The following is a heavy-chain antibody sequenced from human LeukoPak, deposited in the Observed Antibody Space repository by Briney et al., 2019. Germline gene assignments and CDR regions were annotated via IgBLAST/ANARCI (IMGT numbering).Heavy chain of an antibody. CDR2: IYHSGSA. CDR3: ARRDSSWYFFDF. CDR1: GYSISSDYF. D-gene: IGHD6-13*01. J-gene: IGHJ4*02. Sequence: PSETLSLTCTVSGYSISSDYFWGWIRRPPGKSLEWIGTIYHSGSAYYNPSLESRVTISVDTSKNQFSLKVSSVTAADTAVYYCARRDSSWYFFDFWGQGTLVTVSS. V-gene: IGHV4-38-2*02.